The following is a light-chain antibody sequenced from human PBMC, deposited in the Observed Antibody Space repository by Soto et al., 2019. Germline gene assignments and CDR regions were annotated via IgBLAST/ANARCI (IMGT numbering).Light chain of an antibody. V-gene: IGKV1-27*01. J-gene: IGKJ1*01. Sequence: DIRLTQSPSSLSASVGDSVTITCRASQGINNYLAWYQQKPGKVPVLLIYSASTLEPGIPSRFSGSGTGTDFTLTISSLQPEDFATYYCQKYDSAPRTFGQGTKVDIK. CDR2: SAS. CDR1: QGINNY. CDR3: QKYDSAPRT.